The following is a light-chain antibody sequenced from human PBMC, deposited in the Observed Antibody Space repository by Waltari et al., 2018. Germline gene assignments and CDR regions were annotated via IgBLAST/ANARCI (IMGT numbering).Light chain of an antibody. CDR2: WTK. Sequence: QSVLTQPPSASGTPGQRVTISCSGSSSNIGRRYVYWYQQVPGTAPKLLIYWTKQRPSGVPDRFSGSKSGTSASLAISGLRSDDEADYYCTAWDDSLNAWVFGGGTQLTV. V-gene: IGLV1-47*01. J-gene: IGLJ3*02. CDR3: TAWDDSLNAWV. CDR1: SSNIGRRY.